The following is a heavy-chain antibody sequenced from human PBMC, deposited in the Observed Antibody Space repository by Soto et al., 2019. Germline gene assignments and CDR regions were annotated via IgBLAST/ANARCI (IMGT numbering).Heavy chain of an antibody. J-gene: IGHJ4*02. CDR3: ARGRGSTGYLGREHYFDY. V-gene: IGHV3-11*04. CDR1: GFTFSDYY. CDR2: ISGSGGST. D-gene: IGHD2-2*01. Sequence: GGSLRLSCAASGFTFSDYYMSWIRQAPGKGLEWVSYISGSGGSTYYADSVKDRFTISRDNSRNTLYLHMDSLRAEDTAVYYCARGRGSTGYLGREHYFDYWGQGTLVTVSS.